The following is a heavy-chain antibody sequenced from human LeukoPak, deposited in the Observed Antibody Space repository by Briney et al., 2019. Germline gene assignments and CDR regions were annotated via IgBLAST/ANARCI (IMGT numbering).Heavy chain of an antibody. CDR3: ARHNDILTGYSNFDY. J-gene: IGHJ4*02. CDR1: GGSISSSSYY. V-gene: IGHV4-39*01. Sequence: SETLSLTCTVSGGSISSSSYYWGWIRQPPGKGLEWIRSIYYSGSTYYNPSLKSRVTISVDTSKNQFSLKLSSVTAADTAVYYCARHNDILTGYSNFDYWGQGTLVTVSS. CDR2: IYYSGST. D-gene: IGHD3-9*01.